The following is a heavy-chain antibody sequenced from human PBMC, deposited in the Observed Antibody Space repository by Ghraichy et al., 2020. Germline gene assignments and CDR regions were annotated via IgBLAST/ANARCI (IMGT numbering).Heavy chain of an antibody. Sequence: GGSLRLSCAASGFTVSSNYMSWVRQAPGKGLEWVSVIYSGGSTYYADSVKGRFTISRDNSKNTLYLQMNSLRAEDTAVYYCARGYSSGWYALRYYYYGMDVWGQGTTVTVSS. J-gene: IGHJ6*02. D-gene: IGHD6-19*01. CDR3: ARGYSSGWYALRYYYYGMDV. CDR1: GFTVSSNY. V-gene: IGHV3-53*01. CDR2: IYSGGST.